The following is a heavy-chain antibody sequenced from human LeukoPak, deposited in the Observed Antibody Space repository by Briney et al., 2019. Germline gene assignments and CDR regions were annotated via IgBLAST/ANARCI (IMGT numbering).Heavy chain of an antibody. V-gene: IGHV1-46*01. CDR3: ARDREGATGFYYFDY. CDR1: GYTFTSYY. Sequence: ASVKVSCKASGYTFTSYYMHWVRQAPGQGLEWMGIINPSGGSTSYAQKFQGRVTMTRDMSTSTVYMELSSLRSEDTAVYYCARDREGATGFYYFDYWGQGTPVTVSS. J-gene: IGHJ4*02. D-gene: IGHD1-26*01. CDR2: INPSGGST.